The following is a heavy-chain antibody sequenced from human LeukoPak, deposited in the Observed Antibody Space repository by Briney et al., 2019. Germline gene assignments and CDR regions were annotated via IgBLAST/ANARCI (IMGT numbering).Heavy chain of an antibody. Sequence: PSETLSLTSTVSGGSISSSSYYWGWIRQPPGKGLEWTARIYYSGSTYYNPSLKSRVTISVDTSKNHFSLKLSSVTAADTAVYYCARQPHYYDSSGPLYYYYYYGMDVWGQGTTVTVSS. CDR1: GGSISSSSYY. D-gene: IGHD3-22*01. J-gene: IGHJ6*02. CDR2: IYYSGST. CDR3: ARQPHYYDSSGPLYYYYYYGMDV. V-gene: IGHV4-39*01.